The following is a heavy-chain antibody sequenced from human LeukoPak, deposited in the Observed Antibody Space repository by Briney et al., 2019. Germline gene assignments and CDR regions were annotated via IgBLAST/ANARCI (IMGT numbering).Heavy chain of an antibody. D-gene: IGHD4-17*01. V-gene: IGHV3-21*01. J-gene: IGHJ4*02. CDR2: ISSSSSYI. Sequence: GGSLRLSCAASGFTVSSNYMSWVRQAPGKGLEWVSSISSSSSYIYYADSVKGRFTISRDNAKNSLYLQMNSLRAEDTAVYYCARDGIYGDYDYWGQGTLVTVSS. CDR3: ARDGIYGDYDY. CDR1: GFTVSSNY.